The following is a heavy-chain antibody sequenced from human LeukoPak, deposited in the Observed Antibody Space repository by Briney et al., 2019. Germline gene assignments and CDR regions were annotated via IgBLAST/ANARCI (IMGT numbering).Heavy chain of an antibody. V-gene: IGHV3-23*01. Sequence: GGSLRLSCAASGFTFSSYAMSWVRQAPGKGLEWVSAISGSSGSTYYADSVKGRFTISRDNSKNTLSLQMNSLRVQDTALYYCARDSGSTSWAYSWGQGTLVSVSS. D-gene: IGHD6-6*01. CDR1: GFTFSSYA. CDR3: ARDSGSTSWAYS. J-gene: IGHJ4*02. CDR2: ISGSSGST.